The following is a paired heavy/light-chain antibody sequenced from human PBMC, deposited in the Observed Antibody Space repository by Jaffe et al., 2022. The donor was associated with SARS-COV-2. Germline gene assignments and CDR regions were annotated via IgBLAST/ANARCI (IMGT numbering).Light chain of an antibody. CDR2: AAS. V-gene: IGKV1-8*01. Sequence: AIRMTQSPSSFSASTGDRVTITCRASQGISSYLAWYQQKPGKAPKLLIYAASTLQSGVPSRFSGSGSGTDFTLTISCLQSEDFATYYCQQYYSYSYTFGQGTKLEIK. CDR1: QGISSY. CDR3: QQYYSYSYT. J-gene: IGKJ2*01.
Heavy chain of an antibody. Sequence: EVQLVESGGGLVKPGGSLRLSCAASGFTFSSYSMNWVRQAPGKGLEWVSSISSSSSYIYYADSVKGRFTISRDNAKNSLYLQMNSLRAEDTAVYYCARELGYSGYDFPQPFDYWGQGTLVTVSS. CDR3: ARELGYSGYDFPQPFDY. V-gene: IGHV3-21*01. CDR1: GFTFSSYS. D-gene: IGHD5-12*01. CDR2: ISSSSSYI. J-gene: IGHJ4*02.